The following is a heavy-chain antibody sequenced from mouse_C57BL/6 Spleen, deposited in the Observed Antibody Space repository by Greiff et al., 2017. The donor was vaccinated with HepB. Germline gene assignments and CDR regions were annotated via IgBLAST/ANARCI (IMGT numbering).Heavy chain of an antibody. J-gene: IGHJ3*01. D-gene: IGHD6-5*01. CDR1: GYTFTSYW. CDR2: IDPSDSYT. CDR3: ASSYYAYGGFAY. V-gene: IGHV1-50*01. Sequence: QVQLQQPGAELVKPGASVKLSCKASGYTFTSYWMQWVKQRPGQGLEWIGEIDPSDSYTNYKQKFKGKATLTVDTSSSTAYMQLSSLTSEDSAVYYCASSYYAYGGFAYWGQGTLVTVSA.